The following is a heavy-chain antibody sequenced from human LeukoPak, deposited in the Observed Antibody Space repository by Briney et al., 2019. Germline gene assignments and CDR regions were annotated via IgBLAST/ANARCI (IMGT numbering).Heavy chain of an antibody. CDR1: GGTFSSYA. J-gene: IGHJ5*02. CDR2: IIPIFGTA. Sequence: LGASAKVSCKASGGTFSSYAISWVRQAPGQGLEWMGGIIPIFGTANYAQKFQGRVTITADESTSTAYMELSSLRSEDTAVYYCAREWENDLRFDPWGQGTLVTVSS. V-gene: IGHV1-69*13. CDR3: AREWENDLRFDP. D-gene: IGHD1-26*01.